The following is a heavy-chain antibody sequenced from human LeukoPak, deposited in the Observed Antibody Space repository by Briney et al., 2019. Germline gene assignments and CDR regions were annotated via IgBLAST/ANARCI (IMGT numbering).Heavy chain of an antibody. Sequence: GRSLRLSCAGSGFNFSDYYMSWVRQAPGRGLEWISFFSSGDTNIKYADSVKGRFTISRDNAKNSLYLQMNSLRTEDTAVYFCAREIHSTGYYYAGGYMDVWGEGTTVTVSS. J-gene: IGHJ6*03. CDR1: GFNFSDYY. CDR2: FSSGDTNI. CDR3: AREIHSTGYYYAGGYMDV. V-gene: IGHV3-11*04. D-gene: IGHD3-22*01.